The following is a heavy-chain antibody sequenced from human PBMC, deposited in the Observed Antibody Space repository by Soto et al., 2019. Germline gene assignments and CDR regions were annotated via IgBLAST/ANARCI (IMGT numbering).Heavy chain of an antibody. V-gene: IGHV3-23*01. CDR3: AKLSVAGPNFEYFQH. CDR1: GFTFSSYA. CDR2: ISGSGGST. Sequence: EVQLLESGGGLVQPGGSLRLSCAASGFTFSSYAISWVRQAPGKGLEWVSAISGSGGSTYYADSVKGRFTISRDNSKNTLYLQMNSLRAEDTAVYYCAKLSVAGPNFEYFQHWGQGTLVTVSS. J-gene: IGHJ1*01. D-gene: IGHD6-19*01.